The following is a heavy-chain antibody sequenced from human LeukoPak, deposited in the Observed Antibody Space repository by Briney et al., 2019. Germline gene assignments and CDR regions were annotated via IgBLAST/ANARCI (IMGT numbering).Heavy chain of an antibody. Sequence: SETLSLTCGVSGGAITNYYWNWIRQAPGKGLEWLGYIYYSGSTNYNPSLKSRVTISVDTSKNQFSLKLSSVTAADTAVYYCARSKTHYDVLTGRRPDAFDIWGQGTMVTVSS. CDR2: IYYSGST. J-gene: IGHJ3*02. CDR3: ARSKTHYDVLTGRRPDAFDI. D-gene: IGHD3-9*01. CDR1: GGAITNYY. V-gene: IGHV4-59*01.